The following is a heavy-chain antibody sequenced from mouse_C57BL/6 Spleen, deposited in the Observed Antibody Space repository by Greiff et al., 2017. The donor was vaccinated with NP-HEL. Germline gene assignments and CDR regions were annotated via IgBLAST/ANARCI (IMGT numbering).Heavy chain of an antibody. CDR3: ARLTTVVATRMDY. J-gene: IGHJ4*01. V-gene: IGHV1-80*01. Sequence: QVHVKQSGAELVKPGASVKISCKASGYAFSSYWMNWVKQRPGKGLEWIGQIYPGDGDTNYNGKFKGKATLTADKSSSTAYMQLSSLTSEDSAVYFCARLTTVVATRMDYWGQGTSVTVSS. CDR1: GYAFSSYW. CDR2: IYPGDGDT. D-gene: IGHD1-1*01.